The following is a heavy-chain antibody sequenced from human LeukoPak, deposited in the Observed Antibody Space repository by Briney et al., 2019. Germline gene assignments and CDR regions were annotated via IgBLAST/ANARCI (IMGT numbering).Heavy chain of an antibody. Sequence: PGRSLRLSCAASGFTFDDYAMHWVRQAPGKGLEWVSGISWNSGSIGYADSVKGRFTISRDNAKNSLYLQMNSLRAEDTALYYCAKDPFGSITMVRGGYMDVWGKGTTVTVSS. V-gene: IGHV3-9*01. J-gene: IGHJ6*03. CDR1: GFTFDDYA. D-gene: IGHD3-10*01. CDR2: ISWNSGSI. CDR3: AKDPFGSITMVRGGYMDV.